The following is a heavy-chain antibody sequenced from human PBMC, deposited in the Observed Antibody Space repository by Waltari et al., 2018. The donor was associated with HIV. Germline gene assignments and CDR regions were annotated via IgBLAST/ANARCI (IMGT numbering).Heavy chain of an antibody. CDR2: INHSRKT. J-gene: IGHJ4*02. CDR3: ARRALWLRPVYYFDY. CDR1: GEPFDGYY. Sequence: QVQLQQWGAGLLKPSETLSLTCAVYGEPFDGYYWSWIRQPPGKRLEWMGEINHSRKTNYNQSLKSRLTMSVDASKNQFSLNLNAVTAADTGVYYCARRALWLRPVYYFDYWGQGALVTVSS. D-gene: IGHD5-12*01. V-gene: IGHV4-34*01.